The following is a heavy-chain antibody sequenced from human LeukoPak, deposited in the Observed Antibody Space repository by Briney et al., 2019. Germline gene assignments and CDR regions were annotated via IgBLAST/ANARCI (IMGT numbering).Heavy chain of an antibody. V-gene: IGHV3-21*01. J-gene: IGHJ4*02. CDR1: GFTFSSYS. CDR2: ISSSSSYI. D-gene: IGHD4-23*01. Sequence: GGSLRLSCAASGFTFSSYSMNWVRQAPGKGLEWVSSISSSSSYIYYADSVKGRFTISRDNAKHSLYLQMNSLRAEDTAVYYCARVHERPTGGNSEVDYWGQGTLVTVSS. CDR3: ARVHERPTGGNSEVDY.